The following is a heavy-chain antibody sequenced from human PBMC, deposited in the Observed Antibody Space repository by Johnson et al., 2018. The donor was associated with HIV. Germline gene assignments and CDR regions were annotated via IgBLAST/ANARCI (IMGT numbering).Heavy chain of an antibody. CDR1: QFTFSSYG. V-gene: IGHV3-30*14. Sequence: QVQLVESGGTLAKPAWSPRLSCAASQFTFSSYGMHWVRQAPAKGLEWVAVISYDGSDKDYADSVKGRFIISRDNSKNTLYLQMNSLRAEDTAVYYCARDRDGQQWRSAFDIWGQGTLVSVS. CDR3: ARDRDGQQWRSAFDI. J-gene: IGHJ3*02. D-gene: IGHD6-19*01. CDR2: ISYDGSDK.